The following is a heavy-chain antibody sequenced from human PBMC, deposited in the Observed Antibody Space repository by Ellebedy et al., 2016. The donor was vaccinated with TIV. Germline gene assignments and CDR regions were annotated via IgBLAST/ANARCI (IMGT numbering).Heavy chain of an antibody. J-gene: IGHJ4*02. CDR1: GFTFRNYY. CDR2: IHSDEIST. Sequence: GESLKISCAASGFTFRNYYMHWVRQAPGKGLIWVAYIHSDEISTNYADSVKGRFTISRDGATNTLYLEMNSLRAEDSAVYYCARDRRNEDVRGRGHDYWGQGALVTVSS. CDR3: ARDRRNEDVRGRGHDY. D-gene: IGHD1-1*01. V-gene: IGHV3-74*01.